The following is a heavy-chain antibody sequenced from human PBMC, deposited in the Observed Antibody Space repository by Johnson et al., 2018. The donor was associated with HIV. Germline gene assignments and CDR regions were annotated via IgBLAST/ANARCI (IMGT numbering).Heavy chain of an antibody. CDR1: GFTFSSYA. CDR2: ISYDGSNK. Sequence: QVQLVESGGGVVQPGRSLRISCAASGFTFSSYAMNWVRQAPGKGLEWVAVISYDGSNKYYADSVKGRFTISRDNSKNTLYLQMNSLRAEDTAVYYCAKEGSSSPGAFDIWGQGTMVTVSS. J-gene: IGHJ3*02. V-gene: IGHV3-30*04. CDR3: AKEGSSSPGAFDI. D-gene: IGHD6-13*01.